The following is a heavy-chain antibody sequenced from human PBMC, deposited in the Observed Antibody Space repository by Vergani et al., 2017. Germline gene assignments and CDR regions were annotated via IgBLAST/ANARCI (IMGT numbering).Heavy chain of an antibody. CDR3: ARPNGDGRYAFDI. Sequence: VQLVESGGGLVKPGGSLRLSCAASGFTFSDFSMSWVRQAPGKGLEWVAFIGSSGPYINYADSVKGRFIISRDNTNNSLYLQMNSLRAEDTALYYCARPNGDGRYAFDIWGQGTMVTVSP. D-gene: IGHD4-17*01. V-gene: IGHV3-21*06. CDR2: IGSSGPYI. J-gene: IGHJ3*02. CDR1: GFTFSDFS.